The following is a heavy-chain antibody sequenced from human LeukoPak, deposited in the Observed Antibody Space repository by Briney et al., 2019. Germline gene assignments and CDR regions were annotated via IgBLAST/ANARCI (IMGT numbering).Heavy chain of an antibody. CDR2: IHVYDSET. V-gene: IGHV5-51*01. Sequence: AWESLKISCMDSGDSFTNYWIGWVRQMPGKGLEWIGIIHVYDSETTYSPPFQGQVTISADKSIDTAYLQWRSLKASDTAMYYCARVYHGNYSWEFDPWGQGTLVTVSS. J-gene: IGHJ5*02. CDR1: GDSFTNYW. CDR3: ARVYHGNYSWEFDP. D-gene: IGHD1-26*01.